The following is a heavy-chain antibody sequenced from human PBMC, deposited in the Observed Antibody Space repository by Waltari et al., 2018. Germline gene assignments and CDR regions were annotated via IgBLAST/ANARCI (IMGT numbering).Heavy chain of an antibody. V-gene: IGHV3-49*05. CDR3: TRNRADDYLWGSFRSYYYYGMDV. CDR2: IRSKAYRGTT. Sequence: VQLQESGPGLVKPSQTLSLTCTVSGGSISSGNYYWSWIRQPAGKGLEWVSFIRSKAYRGTTEYAASVKGRFTISRDDSKSIAYLQMNSLKTEDTAVYCCTRNRADDYLWGSFRSYYYYGMDVWGQGTTVTASS. D-gene: IGHD3-16*02. J-gene: IGHJ6*02. CDR1: GGSISSGNYY.